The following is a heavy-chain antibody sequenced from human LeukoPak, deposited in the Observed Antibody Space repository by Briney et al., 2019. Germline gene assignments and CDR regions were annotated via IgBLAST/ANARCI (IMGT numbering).Heavy chain of an antibody. CDR1: GGSISSSSYY. CDR3: ARAPVPSFMTTVTTWGGDFDI. J-gene: IGHJ3*02. D-gene: IGHD4-17*01. Sequence: SETLSLTCTASGGSISSSSYYWGWIRQPPGKGLEWIGSIYYSGSTYYNPSLKSRVTISVDTSKNQFSLKLSSVTAADTAVYYCARAPVPSFMTTVTTWGGDFDIWGQGTMVTVSS. V-gene: IGHV4-39*07. CDR2: IYYSGST.